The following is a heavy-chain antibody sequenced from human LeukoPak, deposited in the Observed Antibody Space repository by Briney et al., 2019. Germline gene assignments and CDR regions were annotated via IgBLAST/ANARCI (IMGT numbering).Heavy chain of an antibody. V-gene: IGHV3-20*04. CDR1: GFPFDDYG. J-gene: IGHJ4*02. CDR3: ARDRWGYSYGGD. CDR2: SNWNGART. Sequence: GGSLRLSCAASGFPFDDYGMTWVRQAPGKGLEWVSDSNWNGARTGYADSVKGRFTISRDNAKNSLYLQMNSLRAEDTAVYYCARDRWGYSYGGDWGQGILVTVSS. D-gene: IGHD5-18*01.